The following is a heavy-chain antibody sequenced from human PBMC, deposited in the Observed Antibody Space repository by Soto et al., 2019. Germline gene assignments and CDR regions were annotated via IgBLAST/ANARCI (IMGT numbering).Heavy chain of an antibody. Sequence: PAGCMELSRAASGYTFSSCAMQWVCQAPGKGLEWVAVISYDGSNKYYADSVKGRFTISRDNSKNTLYLQMNSLRAEDTPVYYCASSRDGPFDYWGQGTLVTVSS. V-gene: IGHV3-30-3*01. CDR3: ASSRDGPFDY. CDR2: ISYDGSNK. CDR1: GYTFSSCA. J-gene: IGHJ4*02.